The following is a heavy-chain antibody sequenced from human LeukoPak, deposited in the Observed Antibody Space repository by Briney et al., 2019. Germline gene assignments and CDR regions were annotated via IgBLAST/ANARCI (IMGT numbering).Heavy chain of an antibody. J-gene: IGHJ4*02. CDR3: GSPRRGY. CDR2: INQDGRET. V-gene: IGHV3-7*01. Sequence: PGGSLRLSCAASGFTFSSYAMSRVRQAPGKGLEWVANINQDGRETYYVDSMKGRLTISRDNAINSLYLQMNSLRVEDTAVYLCGSPRRGYWGQGILVTVSS. CDR1: GFTFSSYA.